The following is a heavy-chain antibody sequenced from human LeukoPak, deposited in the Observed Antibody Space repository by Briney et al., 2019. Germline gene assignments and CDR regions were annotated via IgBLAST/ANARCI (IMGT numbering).Heavy chain of an antibody. D-gene: IGHD3-3*01. CDR2: ISGSGGST. CDR1: GLTGSHNY. CDR3: AKYSSGRGFDY. V-gene: IGHV3-23*01. Sequence: GGSLRLSCAASGLTGSHNYVSWVRQAPGKGLEWVSAISGSGGSTYYADSVKGRFTISRDNSKNTLYLQMNSLRAEDTAVYYCAKYSSGRGFDYWGQGTLVTVSS. J-gene: IGHJ4*02.